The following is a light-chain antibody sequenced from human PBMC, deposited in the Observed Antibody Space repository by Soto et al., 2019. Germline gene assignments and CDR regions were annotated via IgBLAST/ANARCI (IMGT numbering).Light chain of an antibody. Sequence: HSVLNQPASGSGAPRHASTITCTGTTSDVGRYNYVSWYQQHPGKAPKLIIYDVSNRPSGVSNRFSGSKSGNTASLTISGFQAEDEADYYCNSYTSSSTYVFGTGTKVTVL. CDR1: TSDVGRYNY. CDR3: NSYTSSSTYV. V-gene: IGLV2-14*01. CDR2: DVS. J-gene: IGLJ1*01.